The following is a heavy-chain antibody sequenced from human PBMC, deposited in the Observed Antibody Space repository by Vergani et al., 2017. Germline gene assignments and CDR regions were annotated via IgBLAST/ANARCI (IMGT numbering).Heavy chain of an antibody. D-gene: IGHD6-25*01. Sequence: QVQLQQWGAGLLKPSETLYLTCAVYGGSFSGYYWSWIRQPPGKGLEWIGEINHSGSTNYNPSLKRRVTLSVDTAKNQFSLKLSSVTAADTAVYYCARGEVRGIAASRYYYYYYMDVWGKGTTVTVSS. CDR2: INHSGST. V-gene: IGHV4-34*01. CDR3: ARGEVRGIAASRYYYYYYMDV. CDR1: GGSFSGYY. J-gene: IGHJ6*03.